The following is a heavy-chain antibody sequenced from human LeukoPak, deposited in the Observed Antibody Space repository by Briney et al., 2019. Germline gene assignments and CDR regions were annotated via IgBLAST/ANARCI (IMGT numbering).Heavy chain of an antibody. CDR1: GGSISSGSYY. D-gene: IGHD6-13*01. CDR3: ASAAGTDY. J-gene: IGHJ4*02. V-gene: IGHV4-61*02. Sequence: PSETLSLTCTVSGGSISSGSYYWSWIRQPAGKGLEWIGRIYTSGSTNYNPSLKSRVTISVDTSKNQFSLKLSSVTAADTAVYYCASAAGTDYWGQGTLVTVSS. CDR2: IYTSGST.